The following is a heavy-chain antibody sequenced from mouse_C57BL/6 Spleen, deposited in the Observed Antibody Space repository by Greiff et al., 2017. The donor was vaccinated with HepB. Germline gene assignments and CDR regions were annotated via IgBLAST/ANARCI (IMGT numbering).Heavy chain of an antibody. CDR1: GFTFSDYG. V-gene: IGHV5-17*01. J-gene: IGHJ1*03. CDR2: ISSGSSTI. CDR3: AMSYDYEWYFDV. Sequence: EVMLVESGGGLVKPGGSLKLSCAASGFTFSDYGMHWVRQAPEKGLEWVAYISSGSSTIYYADTVKGRFTISRDNAKNTLFLTMTSLRSEDTALYYCAMSYDYEWYFDVWGTGTTVTVSS. D-gene: IGHD2-4*01.